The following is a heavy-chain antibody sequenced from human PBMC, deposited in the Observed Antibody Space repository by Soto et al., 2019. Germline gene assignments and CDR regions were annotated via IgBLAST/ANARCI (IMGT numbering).Heavy chain of an antibody. CDR3: AKDRGGSYYNRDAFDI. V-gene: IGHV3-23*01. CDR2: ISGSGGST. Sequence: EVQLLESGGGLVQPGGSLRLSCAASGFTFSSYAMSWVRQAPGKGLEWVSAISGSGGSTYYADSVKGRFTISRDNSKNTLYLQMNSLRAEDTAVYYCAKDRGGSYYNRDAFDIWGQGTMVTVSS. D-gene: IGHD3-10*01. J-gene: IGHJ3*02. CDR1: GFTFSSYA.